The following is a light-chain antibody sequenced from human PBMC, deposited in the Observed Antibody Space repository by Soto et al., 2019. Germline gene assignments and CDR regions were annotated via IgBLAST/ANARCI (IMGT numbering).Light chain of an antibody. Sequence: IQLTQSPSFLSASVGDRVTITCRASQGISSYLAWYQQKPGKAPKLLIYAASTLQSGVPSRFSGSGSGTDFTFTISSLQPEDFATYYCLQDYNYPITFGQGTRLEI. CDR1: QGISSY. CDR3: LQDYNYPIT. V-gene: IGKV1-9*01. CDR2: AAS. J-gene: IGKJ5*01.